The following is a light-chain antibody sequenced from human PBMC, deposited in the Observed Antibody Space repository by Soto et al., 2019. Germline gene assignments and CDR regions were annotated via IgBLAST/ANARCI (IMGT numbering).Light chain of an antibody. Sequence: QSALTQPASVSGSPGQSITISCTGTSSDVGGYNYVSWFQQHPGKAPKLMIYVVSNRHSGISNRFSGSKSGNTASLTISGLQAEDEADYYCSSYTTSSSWVFGGGTKLTVL. CDR2: VVS. CDR3: SSYTTSSSWV. CDR1: SSDVGGYNY. J-gene: IGLJ3*02. V-gene: IGLV2-14*01.